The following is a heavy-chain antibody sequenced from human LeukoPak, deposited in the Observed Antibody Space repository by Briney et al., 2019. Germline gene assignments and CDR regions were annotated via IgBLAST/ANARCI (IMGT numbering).Heavy chain of an antibody. J-gene: IGHJ4*02. Sequence: GGSLRLSCAASGFTFSNAWMSWVRQAPGKGLEWVGRIKSKTDGGTTDYAAPVKGRFTISRDDSKNTLYLQMNSLKTEDTAVYYCTTGPGGVAVTYYFDYWGQGTLATVSS. CDR1: GFTFSNAW. V-gene: IGHV3-15*01. CDR3: TTGPGGVAVTYYFDY. CDR2: IKSKTDGGTT. D-gene: IGHD6-19*01.